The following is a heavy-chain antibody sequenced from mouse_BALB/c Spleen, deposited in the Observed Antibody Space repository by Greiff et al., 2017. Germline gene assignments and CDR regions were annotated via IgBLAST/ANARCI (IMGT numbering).Heavy chain of an antibody. CDR3: ALYFDY. J-gene: IGHJ2*01. CDR2: IDPANGNT. Sequence: VQLKESGAELVKPGASVKLSCTASGFNIKDTYMHWVKQRPEQGLEWIGRIDPANGNTKYDPKFQGKATITADTSSNTAYLQLSSLTSEDTAVYYCALYFDYWGQGTTLTVSS. V-gene: IGHV14-3*02. CDR1: GFNIKDTY.